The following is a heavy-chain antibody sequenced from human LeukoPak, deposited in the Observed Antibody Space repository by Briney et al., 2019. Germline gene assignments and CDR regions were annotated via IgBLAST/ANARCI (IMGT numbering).Heavy chain of an antibody. V-gene: IGHV4-34*01. D-gene: IGHD2-15*01. J-gene: IGHJ4*02. CDR2: INDSGST. Sequence: SETLSLTCAVYGGYFSGYYWSWIRQPPGKGLEWIGGINDSGSTNYNPSLKSRVTISVDTSKNQFSLKLSSVTAADTAVYYCARGLVTVVAAIYYFDYWGQGTLVTVSS. CDR1: GGYFSGYY. CDR3: ARGLVTVVAAIYYFDY.